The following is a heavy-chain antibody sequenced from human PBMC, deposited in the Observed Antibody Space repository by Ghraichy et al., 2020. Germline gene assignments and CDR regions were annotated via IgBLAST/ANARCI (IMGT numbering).Heavy chain of an antibody. CDR2: ISGSGGRT. V-gene: IGHV3-23*01. J-gene: IGHJ4*02. D-gene: IGHD3-10*01. CDR3: AKDRQPSYGSGSYAFDY. CDR1: GFTFSTYA. Sequence: SCAASGFTFSTYAMSWVRQAPGKGLEWVSGISGSGGRTYYADSVKGRFTISRDNSKNTLFLQMDSLRAEDTAVYYCAKDRQPSYGSGSYAFDYWGQGTLVTVSS.